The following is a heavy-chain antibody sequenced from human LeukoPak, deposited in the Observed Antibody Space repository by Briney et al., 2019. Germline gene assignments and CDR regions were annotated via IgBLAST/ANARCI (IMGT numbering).Heavy chain of an antibody. CDR2: IKSQTDGGTT. J-gene: IGHJ4*02. D-gene: IGHD6-19*01. CDR3: TTDLNSGWYAFDY. CDR1: GFSFNHAW. Sequence: GGSLRLSCAASGFSFNHAWMSWVRQAPGKGLEWVGRIKSQTDGGTTDYAAPVKGRFTISRDDSKNTLYLQMNSLKTEDTAVYYCTTDLNSGWYAFDYWGQGTLVTVSS. V-gene: IGHV3-15*01.